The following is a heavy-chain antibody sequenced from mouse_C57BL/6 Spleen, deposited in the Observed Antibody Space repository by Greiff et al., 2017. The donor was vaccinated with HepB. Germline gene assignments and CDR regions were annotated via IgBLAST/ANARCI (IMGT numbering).Heavy chain of an antibody. D-gene: IGHD2-4*01. V-gene: IGHV1-59*01. J-gene: IGHJ3*01. CDR3: ARDYLSWFAY. CDR1: GYTFTSYW. Sequence: QVQLQQPGAELVRPGTSVKLSCKASGYTFTSYWMHWVKQRPGQGLEWIGVIDPSDSYTNYNQKFKGKATLTVDTSSSTAYMQLSSLTSEDSAVYYCARDYLSWFAYWGQGTLVTVSA. CDR2: IDPSDSYT.